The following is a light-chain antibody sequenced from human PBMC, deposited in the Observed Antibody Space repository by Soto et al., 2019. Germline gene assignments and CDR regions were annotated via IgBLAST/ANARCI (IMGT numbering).Light chain of an antibody. CDR3: QKYDSPPRT. V-gene: IGKV1-27*01. CDR2: AAS. Sequence: DIQMTQSPSSLSASVGDRVTISCRASQGIGNFLAWYQQKPGTVPKLLIYAASILQSGVPSRFSGSGSGTDFALTIISLHPEDVATNYCQKYDSPPRTFGQGTKVEL. J-gene: IGKJ1*01. CDR1: QGIGNF.